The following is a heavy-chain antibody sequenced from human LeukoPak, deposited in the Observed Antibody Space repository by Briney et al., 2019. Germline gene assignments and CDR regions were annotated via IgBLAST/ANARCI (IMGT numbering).Heavy chain of an antibody. D-gene: IGHD1-1*01. V-gene: IGHV3-13*01. CDR1: GFTFSDYD. CDR2: IGTAGDT. J-gene: IGHJ4*02. Sequence: GGSLRLSCAASGFTFSDYDMHWVRQPTGKGLEWVAAIGTAGDTYYTGSVKGRFTISRENAKNSLYLQMNSLRAGDTAVYYCARVAKERVGGVYYFDYWGQGTLVTASS. CDR3: ARVAKERVGGVYYFDY.